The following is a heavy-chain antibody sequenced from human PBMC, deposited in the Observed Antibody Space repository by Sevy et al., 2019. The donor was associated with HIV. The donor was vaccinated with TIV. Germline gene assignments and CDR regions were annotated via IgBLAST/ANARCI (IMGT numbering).Heavy chain of an antibody. D-gene: IGHD4-4*01. CDR1: GFPFSSYA. CDR2: ISGSGGSS. CDR3: AKAHDYSNYWLDP. V-gene: IGHV3-23*01. J-gene: IGHJ5*02. Sequence: GGSLRLSCAASGFPFSSYAMSWVRQAPGKGLEWVSTISGSGGSSYYADSVKGRFTISRDNSKKTLYLQMNNLRADDTAVYYCAKAHDYSNYWLDPWGQGTLVTVSS.